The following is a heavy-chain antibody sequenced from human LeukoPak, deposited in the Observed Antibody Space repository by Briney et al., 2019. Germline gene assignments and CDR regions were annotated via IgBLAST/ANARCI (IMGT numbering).Heavy chain of an antibody. D-gene: IGHD3-22*01. J-gene: IGHJ4*02. CDR2: INTVASYI. V-gene: IGHV3-21*01. CDR3: ARLRRNSDRSGFYYYYDN. Sequence: PGGSLRLSCAASGFTFSSYSFNWVRQAPGKGLEWVSSINTVASYIYYADSVRGRFTISRDNAENSLWLQMNGLGAEDSAVYYCARLRRNSDRSGFYYYYDNWGQGTLVTVSS. CDR1: GFTFSSYS.